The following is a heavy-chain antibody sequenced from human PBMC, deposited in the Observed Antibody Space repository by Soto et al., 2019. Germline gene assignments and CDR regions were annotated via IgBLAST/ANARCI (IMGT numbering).Heavy chain of an antibody. CDR2: ISSSSSYI. Sequence: GGSLRLSCAASGFTFSSYSMNWVRQAPGKGLEWVSSISSSSSYIYYADSVKGRFTISRDNAKNSLYLQMNSLRAEDTAVYYCARAGEAVVVIPFDYWGQGTLVTVSS. V-gene: IGHV3-21*01. CDR3: ARAGEAVVVIPFDY. CDR1: GFTFSSYS. D-gene: IGHD3-22*01. J-gene: IGHJ4*02.